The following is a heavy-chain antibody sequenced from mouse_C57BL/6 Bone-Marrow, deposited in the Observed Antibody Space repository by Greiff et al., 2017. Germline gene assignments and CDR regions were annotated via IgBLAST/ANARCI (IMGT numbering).Heavy chain of an antibody. CDR3: ARSPLYYYGSSYAMDY. Sequence: QVQLLQPGTELVKPGASVKLSCKASGYTFTSYWMHWVKQRPGQGLEWIGNINPSNGGTNYNEKFKSKATLTVDKSSSTAYMQLSSLTSEDSAVYYCARSPLYYYGSSYAMDYWGQGTSVTVSS. D-gene: IGHD1-1*01. J-gene: IGHJ4*01. CDR1: GYTFTSYW. CDR2: INPSNGGT. V-gene: IGHV1-53*01.